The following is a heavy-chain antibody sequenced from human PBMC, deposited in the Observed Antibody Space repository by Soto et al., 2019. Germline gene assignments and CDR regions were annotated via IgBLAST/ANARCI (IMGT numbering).Heavy chain of an antibody. Sequence: GGSLRLSCAASGFTFSSYWMSWVRQAPGKGLEWVANIKQDGSEKYYVDSVKGRFTISRDNAKNSLYLQMNSLRAEDTAVYYCARQQGGYYYDFWSGYYIDYWGQGTLVTVSS. CDR3: ARQQGGYYYDFWSGYYIDY. V-gene: IGHV3-7*01. CDR2: IKQDGSEK. D-gene: IGHD3-3*01. J-gene: IGHJ4*02. CDR1: GFTFSSYW.